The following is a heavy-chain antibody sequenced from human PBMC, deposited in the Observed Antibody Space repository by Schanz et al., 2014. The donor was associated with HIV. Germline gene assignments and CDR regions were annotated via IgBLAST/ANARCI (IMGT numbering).Heavy chain of an antibody. Sequence: QVQLVQSGAEVKKTGSPVKVSCKAFGGTLSNYAISWVRQAPGQGREWLGWIKPNSGGTNYAQKVQGRVTMTRDTSISTAYMELSRLRSDDTAVYYCARGKKWLARLFDFWGQGTLVTVSS. D-gene: IGHD6-19*01. CDR3: ARGKKWLARLFDF. J-gene: IGHJ4*02. V-gene: IGHV1-2*02. CDR1: GGTLSNYA. CDR2: IKPNSGGT.